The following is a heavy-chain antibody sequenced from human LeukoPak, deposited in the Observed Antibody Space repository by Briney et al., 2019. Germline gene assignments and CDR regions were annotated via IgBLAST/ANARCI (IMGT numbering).Heavy chain of an antibody. CDR3: ARDLSHRTYYDILTGYYDTYYFDY. CDR1: GGTFSSYT. CDR2: IIPILGIA. V-gene: IGHV1-69*16. Sequence: ASVKVSCKASGGTFSSYTISWVRQAPGQGLEWMGRIIPILGIANYAQKFQGRVTITTDESTSTAYMELSSLRSEDTAVYYCARDLSHRTYYDILTGYYDTYYFDYWGQGTLVTVSS. D-gene: IGHD3-9*01. J-gene: IGHJ4*02.